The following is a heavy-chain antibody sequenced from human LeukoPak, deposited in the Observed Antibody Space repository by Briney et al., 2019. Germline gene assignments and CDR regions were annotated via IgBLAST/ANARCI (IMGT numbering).Heavy chain of an antibody. CDR1: GFTFSSYW. V-gene: IGHV3-74*01. J-gene: IGHJ4*02. D-gene: IGHD3-10*01. CDR3: ARDTHLSYAAGFDC. CDR2: INGDGRNI. Sequence: GGSLRLSCVASGFTFSSYWMHWVRQAPRKGLVWVSRINGDGRNINYADSVRGRFTISRDNAKNTLYLQMNTLRVEDTAVYYCARDTHLSYAAGFDCWGQGTLVTVSS.